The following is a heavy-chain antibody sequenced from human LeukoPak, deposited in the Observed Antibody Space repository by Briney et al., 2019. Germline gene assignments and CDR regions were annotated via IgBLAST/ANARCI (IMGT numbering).Heavy chain of an antibody. Sequence: GGSLRLSCAASGFTFSSYAMSWVRQSPGKGLEWVSAIRSGGGTTYYANFADSVKGRFTISRDNSKNTLYLQMNSLRAEDTAVYYCAKFYDILTGYFDYWGQGTLVTVYS. V-gene: IGHV3-23*01. J-gene: IGHJ4*02. CDR3: AKFYDILTGYFDY. D-gene: IGHD3-9*01. CDR1: GFTFSSYA. CDR2: IRSGGGTT.